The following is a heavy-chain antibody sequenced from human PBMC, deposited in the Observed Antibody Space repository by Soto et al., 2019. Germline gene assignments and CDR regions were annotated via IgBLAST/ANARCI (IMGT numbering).Heavy chain of an antibody. CDR3: AREFFLGVMRYYSMVF. Sequence: GGSLRLSCAASGFTFSSYWMSWVRQAPGKWLEWVANIKQDGSEKYYVDSVKGRFTISRDNAKNSLYLQMNSLRAEDTAVYYCAREFFLGVMRYYSMVFWCQGTTVTVSS. J-gene: IGHJ6*02. CDR1: GFTFSSYW. CDR2: IKQDGSEK. D-gene: IGHD3-16*01. V-gene: IGHV3-7*04.